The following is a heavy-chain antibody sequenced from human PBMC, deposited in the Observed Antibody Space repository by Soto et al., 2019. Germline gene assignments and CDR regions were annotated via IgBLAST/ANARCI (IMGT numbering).Heavy chain of an antibody. CDR2: ISSSGSTI. CDR3: ARDEGGSSWYRLGAFDI. V-gene: IGHV3-11*01. D-gene: IGHD6-13*01. J-gene: IGHJ3*02. CDR1: GFTFSDYY. Sequence: QVQLIESGGGLDKPGGSLRLSCAASGFTFSDYYMSWIRQAPGTGLEWVSYISSSGSTIYYADSVKGRFTISRDNAKNSLYLQMNSLRAEDTAMYYCARDEGGSSWYRLGAFDIWGQGTMVTVSS.